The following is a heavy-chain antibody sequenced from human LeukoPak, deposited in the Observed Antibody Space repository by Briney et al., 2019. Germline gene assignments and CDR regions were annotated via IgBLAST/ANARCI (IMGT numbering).Heavy chain of an antibody. CDR1: GPSFSGYY. CDR2: INHSGST. CDR3: ATNYDSSGPRGDYGMDV. J-gene: IGHJ6*02. V-gene: IGHV4-34*01. D-gene: IGHD3-22*01. Sequence: SETLSLTCAVYGPSFSGYYWSWIRQPPGKGQEWIGEINHSGSTNYNPSLRSRVTISVDTSKNQFSLKLSSVTAADTAVYYCATNYDSSGPRGDYGMDVWGQGTTVTVSS.